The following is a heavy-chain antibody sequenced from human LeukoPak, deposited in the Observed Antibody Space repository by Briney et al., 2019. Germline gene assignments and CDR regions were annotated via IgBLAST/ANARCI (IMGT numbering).Heavy chain of an antibody. Sequence: SETLSLTCTVSGGSISSSSRYWGWIRQPPGKGLECIGSIHYSGNTYYNPSLKSRVTISVDTSKNQFSLKLSSVTAADTAVYYCARHSYYGDYDYWGQGTLVTVSS. CDR1: GGSISSSSRY. CDR3: ARHSYYGDYDY. J-gene: IGHJ4*02. D-gene: IGHD4-17*01. V-gene: IGHV4-39*01. CDR2: IHYSGNT.